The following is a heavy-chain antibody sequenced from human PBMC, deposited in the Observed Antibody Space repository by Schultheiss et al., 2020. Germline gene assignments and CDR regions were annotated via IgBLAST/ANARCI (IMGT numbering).Heavy chain of an antibody. V-gene: IGHV1-2*02. CDR2: INPNSGGT. CDR3: ATGRHPGGFLEWLLYVWFDP. D-gene: IGHD3-3*01. Sequence: ASVKVSCKASEYTFSSYYMHWVRQAPGQGLEWMGWINPNSGGTHYAQKFQGRVTMTRDTSISTAYMELSRLRSDDTAVYYCATGRHPGGFLEWLLYVWFDPWGQGTLVTVSA. J-gene: IGHJ5*02. CDR1: EYTFSSYY.